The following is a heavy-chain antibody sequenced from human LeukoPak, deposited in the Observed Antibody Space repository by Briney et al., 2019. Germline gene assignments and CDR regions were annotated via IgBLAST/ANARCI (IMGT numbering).Heavy chain of an antibody. J-gene: IGHJ4*02. CDR2: IYPGDSDT. D-gene: IGHD6-13*01. CDR1: GGTFSSYA. V-gene: IGHV5-51*01. Sequence: KVSYKASGGTFSSYAISWVRQAPGQGLEWMGIIYPGDSDTRYSPSFQGQVTISADKSISTAYLQWSSLKASDTAMYYCAGTAGVGDCFDYWGQGTLVTVSS. CDR3: AGTAGVGDCFDY.